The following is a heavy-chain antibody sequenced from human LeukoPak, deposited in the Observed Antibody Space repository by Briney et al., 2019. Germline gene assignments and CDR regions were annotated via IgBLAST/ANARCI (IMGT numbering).Heavy chain of an antibody. J-gene: IGHJ5*02. CDR1: GGSFSGYY. CDR3: ARGLRSYYTGVWFDP. CDR2: INHSGTT. Sequence: SETLSLTCAVYGGSFSGYYWSWIRQPPGKGLEGIGEINHSGTTNYNPSLKSRVTISVDTSKNQFSLKLSSVTAADTAVYYCARGLRSYYTGVWFDPWGQGTLVTVPS. D-gene: IGHD1-26*01. V-gene: IGHV4-34*01.